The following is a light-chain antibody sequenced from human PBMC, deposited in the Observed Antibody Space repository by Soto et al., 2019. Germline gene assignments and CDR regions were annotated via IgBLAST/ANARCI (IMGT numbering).Light chain of an antibody. J-gene: IGKJ1*01. CDR3: QQDGGSPQT. CDR2: GVF. CDR1: QSVASNQ. Sequence: EIVLTQSPDTLSLSPGERATLSCRASQSVASNQLAWYQHKSGQAPRLLIHGVFTRANGIPDRFSGSGSGTDFTRTISRLEPEHFALYYCQQDGGSPQTFGQGTKVEIK. V-gene: IGKV3-20*01.